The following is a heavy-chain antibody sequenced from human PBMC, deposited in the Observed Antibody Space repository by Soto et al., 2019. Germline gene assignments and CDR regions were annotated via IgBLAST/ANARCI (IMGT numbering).Heavy chain of an antibody. D-gene: IGHD6-19*01. CDR3: AREGSGSSGWYSNWFDP. CDR1: GFTFTSYA. V-gene: IGHV3-23*01. CDR2: ISGSGGSS. Sequence: PGGSLRLSCAASGFTFTSYAMSWVRQAPGKGLEWVSAISGSGGSSYYADSVKGRFTISRDNSKNTLYLQMNSLRAEDTAVYYCAREGSGSSGWYSNWFDPWGQGTLVTVSS. J-gene: IGHJ5*02.